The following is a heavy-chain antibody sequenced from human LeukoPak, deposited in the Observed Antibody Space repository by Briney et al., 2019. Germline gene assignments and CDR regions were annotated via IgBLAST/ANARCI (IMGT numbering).Heavy chain of an antibody. CDR1: VFTFSSYG. CDR2: IWYDGSSK. CDR3: ARSGGRGWYPADY. J-gene: IGHJ4*02. D-gene: IGHD6-19*01. V-gene: IGHV3-33*01. Sequence: GRSLRLSCAASVFTFSSYGMQGVRQAPGKGLEGGAVIWYDGSSKYYTDSVKGRFTISRDNSKDTLYLQMNSLRADDTGIYYCARSGGRGWYPADYWGQGTLVTVSS.